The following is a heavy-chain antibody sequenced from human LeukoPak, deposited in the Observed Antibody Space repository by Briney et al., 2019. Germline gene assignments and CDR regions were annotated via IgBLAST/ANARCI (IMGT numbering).Heavy chain of an antibody. Sequence: SETLSLTCTVSGGSISSYYWSWIRQPPGKGLEWIGYIYYSGSTNYNPSLKSRVTISVDTSKNQFSLKLSSVTAADTAVYYCARETGGYGDYLFDYWGQGTLVTVSS. D-gene: IGHD4-17*01. CDR1: GGSISSYY. CDR2: IYYSGST. V-gene: IGHV4-59*12. CDR3: ARETGGYGDYLFDY. J-gene: IGHJ4*02.